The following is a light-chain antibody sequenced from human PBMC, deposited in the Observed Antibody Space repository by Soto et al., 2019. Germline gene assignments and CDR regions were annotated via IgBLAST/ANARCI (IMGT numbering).Light chain of an antibody. Sequence: ILLTQTPATLSLSPGERATLSCRASQGIGNYLAWYQLKPGQAPRLLIYDASTRATGIPARFSGSGSGTEFTLTISSLQSEDFAVYYCQQYNNWPPWTFGQGTKVDI. J-gene: IGKJ1*01. CDR1: QGIGNY. CDR3: QQYNNWPPWT. V-gene: IGKV3-15*01. CDR2: DAS.